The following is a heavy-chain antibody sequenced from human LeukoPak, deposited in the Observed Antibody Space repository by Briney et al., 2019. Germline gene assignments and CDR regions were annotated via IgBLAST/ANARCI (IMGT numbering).Heavy chain of an antibody. Sequence: GESLTLSCAVSGFTFSSYGMHWVRQAPGKGLEWVTFIRSDGSNKYYADSVKGRFTISRDNSKNTLYLQMNSLRAEDTAVYYCAKEWDLSFDYWGQGTLVTVSS. J-gene: IGHJ4*02. CDR3: AKEWDLSFDY. V-gene: IGHV3-30*02. D-gene: IGHD1-26*01. CDR2: IRSDGSNK. CDR1: GFTFSSYG.